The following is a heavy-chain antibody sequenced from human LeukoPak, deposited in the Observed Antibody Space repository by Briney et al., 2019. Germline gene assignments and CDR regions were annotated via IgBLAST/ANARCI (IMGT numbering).Heavy chain of an antibody. CDR1: GFTFSSYS. Sequence: GGSLRLSCAASGFTFSSYSMNWVRQAPGKGLEWVSSISSSSSYIYYADSVKGRFTISRDNAKNSLYLQMNSLRAEDTAVYYCARPSYSSSWYESEYYYYYYMDVWGKGTTVTISS. CDR3: ARPSYSSSWYESEYYYYYYMDV. V-gene: IGHV3-21*01. D-gene: IGHD6-13*01. J-gene: IGHJ6*03. CDR2: ISSSSSYI.